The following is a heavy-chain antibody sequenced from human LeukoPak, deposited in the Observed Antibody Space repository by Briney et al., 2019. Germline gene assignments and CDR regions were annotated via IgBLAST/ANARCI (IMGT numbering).Heavy chain of an antibody. Sequence: ASVKVSCKASGYTFTSYGISWVRQAPGQGLEWMGWISAYNGNTNYAQKFQGRVTMTRDTSISTAYMELSRLRSDDTAVYYCARGVTYYDFWSGQGWFDPWGQGTLVTVSS. V-gene: IGHV1-18*01. J-gene: IGHJ5*02. CDR2: ISAYNGNT. CDR1: GYTFTSYG. D-gene: IGHD3-3*01. CDR3: ARGVTYYDFWSGQGWFDP.